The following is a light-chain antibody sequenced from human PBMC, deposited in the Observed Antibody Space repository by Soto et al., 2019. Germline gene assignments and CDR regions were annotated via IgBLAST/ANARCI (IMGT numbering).Light chain of an antibody. CDR3: QQYGSSSYT. CDR2: GAS. J-gene: IGKJ2*01. CDR1: QSVSSSD. V-gene: IGKV3-20*01. Sequence: EIVLTQSPGTLSLSPGESATLSCRASQSVSSSDLAWYQQKPGQAPRLLIYGASSRATGIPDRFSGSGSGTDFTLTISRLEPEDFAVYYCQQYGSSSYTFGQGTRLEIK.